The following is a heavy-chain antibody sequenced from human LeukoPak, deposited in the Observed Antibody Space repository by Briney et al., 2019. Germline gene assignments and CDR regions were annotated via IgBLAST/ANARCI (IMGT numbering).Heavy chain of an antibody. D-gene: IGHD3-10*01. CDR1: GATFSSYT. CDR3: ARTMVRGVMSMYYFDY. Sequence: SVKLSCKAAGATFSSYTISRVRQAPGQGLEWMGRIIPILGVANHAQKFQGRVTITADKSTSTAYMELSSLRSEDTAVYYCARTMVRGVMSMYYFDYWGQGTLVTVSS. V-gene: IGHV1-69*02. J-gene: IGHJ4*02. CDR2: IIPILGVA.